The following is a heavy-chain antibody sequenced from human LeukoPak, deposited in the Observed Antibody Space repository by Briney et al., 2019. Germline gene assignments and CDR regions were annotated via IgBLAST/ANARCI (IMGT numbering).Heavy chain of an antibody. CDR2: MYYSGST. V-gene: IGHV4-39*07. CDR1: GTSMTNTPSY. CDR3: ARAIGYCSSTSCYRRGYYYYYMDV. J-gene: IGHJ6*03. D-gene: IGHD2-2*01. Sequence: PSETLSLTCSVSGTSMTNTPSYWGWVRHSPGKGLEWIATMYYSGSTYYNPSLRTRVTASVDKSNNQFSLKLSSVTAADTAVYYCARAIGYCSSTSCYRRGYYYYYMDVWGKGTTVTISS.